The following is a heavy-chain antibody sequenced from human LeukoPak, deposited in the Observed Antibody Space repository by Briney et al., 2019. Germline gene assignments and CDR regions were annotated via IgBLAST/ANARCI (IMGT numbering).Heavy chain of an antibody. CDR2: MNPNSGNT. V-gene: IGHV1-8*02. J-gene: IGHJ4*02. Sequence: ASVKVSCKASGYTFTGYYMHWVRQATGQGLEWMGWMNPNSGNTGYAQKFQGRVTMTRNTSISTAYMELSSLRSEDTAVYYCARGTFVLRYFDWFPNDYWGQGTLVTVSS. D-gene: IGHD3-9*01. CDR3: ARGTFVLRYFDWFPNDY. CDR1: GYTFTGYY.